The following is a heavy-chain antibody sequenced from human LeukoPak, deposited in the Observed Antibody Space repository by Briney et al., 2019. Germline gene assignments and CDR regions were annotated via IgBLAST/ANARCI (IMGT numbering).Heavy chain of an antibody. CDR1: GGTFSSYA. Sequence: SVKVSCKASGGTFSSYAISWVRQAPGQGLEWMGGVIPIFGTANYAQKFQGRVTITADKSTSTAYMELSSLRSEDTAVYYCAGKTYYYDSSGYYPYYYYYYMDVWGKGTTVTVSS. CDR2: VIPIFGTA. V-gene: IGHV1-69*06. J-gene: IGHJ6*03. CDR3: AGKTYYYDSSGYYPYYYYYYMDV. D-gene: IGHD3-22*01.